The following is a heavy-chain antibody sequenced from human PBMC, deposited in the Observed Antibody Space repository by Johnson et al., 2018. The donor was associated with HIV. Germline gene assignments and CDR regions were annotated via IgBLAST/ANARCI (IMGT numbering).Heavy chain of an antibody. V-gene: IGHV3-13*01. CDR2: IDTDGDT. Sequence: VQLVESGGGFVQPGGSLRLSCAASGFSLRTYDMHWVRQTTGRGLEWVSEIDTDGDTYYTGSVKGRFSTSRDNDRNSVHLQMNNLRADDTAVYYCAKEEGLRRELCADDAFDIWGQGTMVTVSS. J-gene: IGHJ3*02. CDR3: AKEEGLRRELCADDAFDI. CDR1: GFSLRTYD. D-gene: IGHD4-23*01.